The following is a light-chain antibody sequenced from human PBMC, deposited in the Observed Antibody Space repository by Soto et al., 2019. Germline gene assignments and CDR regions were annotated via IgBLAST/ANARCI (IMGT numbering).Light chain of an antibody. CDR2: GAS. CDR3: QQYNNWPRT. Sequence: NVLMQSSDTLSLSPGERATLSFRASQNINSSYLTWCQRKPGQAPRLLIYGASTRATGIPARFSGSGSGTEFTLTISSLQSEDFAVYYCQQYNNWPRTFGQGTKVDIK. V-gene: IGKV3-15*01. CDR1: QNINSSY. J-gene: IGKJ1*01.